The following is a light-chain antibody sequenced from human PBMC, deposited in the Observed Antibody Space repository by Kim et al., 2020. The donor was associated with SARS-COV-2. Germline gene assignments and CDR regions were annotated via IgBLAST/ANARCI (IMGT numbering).Light chain of an antibody. J-gene: IGLJ2*01. Sequence: VSPGQPASLTFSGDNLGSRYVTWYLQRPGQSPVLVIYQDNKRPSGIPERFSGSTSGNTATLTISGAQAIDEADYYCQAWDNAIVFGGGTQLTVL. CDR1: NLGSRY. V-gene: IGLV3-1*01. CDR2: QDN. CDR3: QAWDNAIV.